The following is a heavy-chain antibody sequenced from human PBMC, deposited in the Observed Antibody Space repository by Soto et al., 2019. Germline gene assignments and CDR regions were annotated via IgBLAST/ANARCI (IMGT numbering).Heavy chain of an antibody. CDR3: AREVPLYCSSTSCYERYNWFDP. CDR1: GFTFDDYG. Sequence: GGSLRLSCAASGFTFDDYGMSWVRQAPGKGLEWVSGINWNGGSTGYADSVKGRFTISRDNAKNSLYLQMNSLRAEDTALYHCAREVPLYCSSTSCYERYNWFDPWGQGTLVTVSS. V-gene: IGHV3-20*01. J-gene: IGHJ5*02. CDR2: INWNGGST. D-gene: IGHD2-2*01.